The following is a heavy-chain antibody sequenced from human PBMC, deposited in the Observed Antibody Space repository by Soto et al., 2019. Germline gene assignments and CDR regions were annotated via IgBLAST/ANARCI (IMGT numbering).Heavy chain of an antibody. J-gene: IGHJ6*02. D-gene: IGHD5-12*01. V-gene: IGHV1-69*02. CDR2: IIPILGIA. Sequence: VKVSCKASGGTFSRYTISWVRQAPGQGLEWMGRIIPILGIANYAQKFQGRVTITADKSTSTAYMELNSLRAEDTALYYGARVNRRGYSGYDPPPYYYYVMDLWGQGTTVTVS. CDR3: ARVNRRGYSGYDPPPYYYYVMDL. CDR1: GGTFSRYT.